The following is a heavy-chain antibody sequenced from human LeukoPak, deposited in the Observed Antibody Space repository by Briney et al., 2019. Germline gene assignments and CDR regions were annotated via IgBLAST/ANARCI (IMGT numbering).Heavy chain of an antibody. J-gene: IGHJ3*02. CDR2: INPNSGGT. CDR1: GYTFTDYF. V-gene: IGHV1-2*02. CDR3: ARDREGSGAFDI. D-gene: IGHD3-10*01. Sequence: ASVKVSCKASGYTFTDYFIHWVRQAPGQGLEWMGWINPNSGGTNYAQKFQGRVTMTRDTSISTAYMELSRLRSDDTAVYYCARDREGSGAFDIWGQGTMVTVSS.